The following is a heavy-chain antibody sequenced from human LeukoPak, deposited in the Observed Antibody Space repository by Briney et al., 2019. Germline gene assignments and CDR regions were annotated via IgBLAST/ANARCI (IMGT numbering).Heavy chain of an antibody. V-gene: IGHV1-2*02. CDR3: AGNLVRQPRFDY. CDR2: SNPNSGVT. CDR1: GYTFTGYY. Sequence: ASVKVSCKASGYTFTGYYIHWVRQAPGQGLAWMGWSNPNSGVTNSAQKFQARVTMKRDTSISTAYMELSRLRSDDTAVYSVAGNLVRQPRFDYWGQGTLVTVSS. D-gene: IGHD3-16*02. J-gene: IGHJ4*02.